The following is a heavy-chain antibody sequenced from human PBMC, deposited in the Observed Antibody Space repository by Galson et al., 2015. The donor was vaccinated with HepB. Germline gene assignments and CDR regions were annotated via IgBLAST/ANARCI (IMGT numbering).Heavy chain of an antibody. CDR3: ARDGPHWGPDS. V-gene: IGHV3-30*02. D-gene: IGHD7-27*01. CDR2: IQTDERKD. J-gene: IGHJ5*01. Sequence: SLRLSCAASGFNFGRFGMEWVRQTPGKGLEWVAYIQTDERKDSYAESVKGRFTISRDNSKNTLYLQMSSLRFEDTAVYYCARDGPHWGPDSWGQGTLVTVSS. CDR1: GFNFGRFG.